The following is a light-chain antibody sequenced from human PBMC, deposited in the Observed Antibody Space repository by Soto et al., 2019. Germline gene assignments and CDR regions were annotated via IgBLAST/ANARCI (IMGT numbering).Light chain of an antibody. Sequence: QSALTQPPSVSGAPGQRVTISCTGSSSNIGAGYDVHWYQQLPGTAPKLLIYGNSNRPSGAPDRFSGSKSGTSASLAISGLQAEDEADYYCSSFTGSSYVFGTGTKVTVL. CDR1: SSNIGAGYD. V-gene: IGLV1-40*01. CDR3: SSFTGSSYV. J-gene: IGLJ1*01. CDR2: GNS.